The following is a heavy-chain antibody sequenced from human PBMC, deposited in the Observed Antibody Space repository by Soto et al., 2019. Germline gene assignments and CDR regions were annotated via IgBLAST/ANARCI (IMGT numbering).Heavy chain of an antibody. V-gene: IGHV4-59*01. J-gene: IGHJ4*02. CDR2: IYYSGTT. CDR3: ARSGYCGGDTCYPAGYTDY. Sequence: SETLSLTCTVSGGSISSYCWSWIRQPPGKGLEWIGYIYYSGTTNYNPSLKSRVTISVDTSKNQFSLKLNSVTAADTAVYFCARSGYCGGDTCYPAGYTDYWGQGTLVTVSS. CDR1: GGSISSYC. D-gene: IGHD2-15*01.